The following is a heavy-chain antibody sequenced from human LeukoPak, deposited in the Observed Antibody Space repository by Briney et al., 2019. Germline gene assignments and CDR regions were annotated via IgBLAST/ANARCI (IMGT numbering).Heavy chain of an antibody. CDR1: GFTFSAYG. CDR3: VVCSRGYSGYDENFDY. D-gene: IGHD5-12*01. Sequence: PGGSLRLSCAASGFTFSAYGMSWVRQSPRKGLEWVSGVSGGDGTTYSADSVKGRFTISRDNSKSTLYLQMNNLRAEDTAVYYCVVCSRGYSGYDENFDYWGQGTLVTVSS. J-gene: IGHJ4*02. CDR2: VSGGDGTT. V-gene: IGHV3-23*01.